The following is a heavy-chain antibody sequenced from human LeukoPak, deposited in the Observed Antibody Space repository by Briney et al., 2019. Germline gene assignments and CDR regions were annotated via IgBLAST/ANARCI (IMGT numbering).Heavy chain of an antibody. D-gene: IGHD3-3*01. Sequence: SSETLSLTCTVSGGSISSYYWSWIRQPAGKGLEWIGRIYTSGSTNYNPSLKSRVTMSVDTSKNQFSLKLSSVTAADTAVYYCARDRVTIFGVVIMNYYYMDVWGKGTTVTVSS. CDR1: GGSISSYY. V-gene: IGHV4-4*07. CDR3: ARDRVTIFGVVIMNYYYMDV. CDR2: IYTSGST. J-gene: IGHJ6*03.